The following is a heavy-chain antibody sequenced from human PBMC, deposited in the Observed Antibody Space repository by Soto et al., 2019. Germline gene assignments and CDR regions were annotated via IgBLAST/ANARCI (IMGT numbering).Heavy chain of an antibody. V-gene: IGHV5-51*01. J-gene: IGHJ4*02. CDR1: GYSFSTHW. CDR2: IYPGDSDA. D-gene: IGHD3-16*01. CDR3: ARSQFDYVWGTSGYFDS. Sequence: PGESLKISCKGSGYSFSTHWVGWVRQMPGKGLEWMGIIYPGDSDARYSPSFKGQVTISVDESTTTAFLQWSSLKASDTAMYFCARSQFDYVWGTSGYFDSWGKRTLVTVSS.